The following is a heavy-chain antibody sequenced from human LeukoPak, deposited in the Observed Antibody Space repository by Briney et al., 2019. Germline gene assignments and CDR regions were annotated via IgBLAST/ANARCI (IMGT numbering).Heavy chain of an antibody. V-gene: IGHV3-33*01. D-gene: IGHD4-23*01. CDR3: ARESSGGGNALDY. CDR1: GFTFGSFG. J-gene: IGHJ4*02. Sequence: GGSLRLSCAASGFTFGSFGMHWVRHAPGQGLEWVAVIWHDGSNKYYADFVKGRFTISRDNSKNTLHLQMNSLRAEDTAVYYCARESSGGGNALDYWGQGTLVTVSS. CDR2: IWHDGSNK.